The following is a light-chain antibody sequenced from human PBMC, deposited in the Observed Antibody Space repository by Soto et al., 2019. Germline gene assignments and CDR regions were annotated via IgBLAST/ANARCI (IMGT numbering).Light chain of an antibody. CDR3: HYYDVSLSGPV. CDR2: DNN. V-gene: IGLV1-40*01. J-gene: IGLJ2*01. CDR1: SSNIGAGYD. Sequence: QSALTQPPSVSGAPGQRVTISCTGSSSNIGAGYDVHWYQQLPGTAPKVLIYDNNNRPSGVPDRFSGSKSGTSASLAITGRQAEDEADYYCHYYDVSLSGPVFGGGTKLTVL.